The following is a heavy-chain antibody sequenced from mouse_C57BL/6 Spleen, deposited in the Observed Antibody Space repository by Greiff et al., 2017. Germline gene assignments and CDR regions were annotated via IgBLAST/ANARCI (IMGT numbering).Heavy chain of an antibody. V-gene: IGHV5-16*01. D-gene: IGHD2-3*01. CDR1: GFTFSDYY. Sequence: EVKLVESEGGLVQPGSSMKLSCTASGFTFSDYYMAWVRQVPEKGLEWVANINYDGSSTYYLDSLKSRFIISRDNAKNILYLQMSSLKSEDTATYYCARGGYYVGYYAMDYWGQGTSVTVSS. CDR3: ARGGYYVGYYAMDY. CDR2: INYDGSST. J-gene: IGHJ4*01.